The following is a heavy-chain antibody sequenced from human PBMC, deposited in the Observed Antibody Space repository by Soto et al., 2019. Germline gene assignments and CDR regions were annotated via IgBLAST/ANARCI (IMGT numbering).Heavy chain of an antibody. CDR2: IYWDDDK. CDR1: GFSLTTNDVG. D-gene: IGHD6-6*01. V-gene: IGHV2-5*02. J-gene: IGHJ4*02. Sequence: QITLKESGPTLVKPTQTLTLTCTFSGFSLTTNDVGAGWIRQSPGKPLEWLAIIYWDDDKRFNPALKSRLTITKDTTKNQVVLTMINMDPVDTGTYFCAHSLYSISSFDYWGQGTLVTVSS. CDR3: AHSLYSISSFDY.